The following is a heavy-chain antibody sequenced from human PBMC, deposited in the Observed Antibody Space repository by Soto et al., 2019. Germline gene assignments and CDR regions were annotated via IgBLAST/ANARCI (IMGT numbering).Heavy chain of an antibody. V-gene: IGHV1-69*12. CDR3: ARGNHRWLQLWYFDL. CDR2: IIPIFGTE. Sequence: QVQLVQSGAEVKKPGSSVKVSCKASGGTFSNYPISWVRQAPGQGLEWMGGIIPIFGTENYAQKCQGRVTITAEESTSTAYMELSSLRSEDTAVYYCARGNHRWLQLWYFDLWGRGTLVTVSS. J-gene: IGHJ2*01. D-gene: IGHD5-12*01. CDR1: GGTFSNYP.